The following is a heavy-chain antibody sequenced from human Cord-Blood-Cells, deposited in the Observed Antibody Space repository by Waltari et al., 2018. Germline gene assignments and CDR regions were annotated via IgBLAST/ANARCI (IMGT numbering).Heavy chain of an antibody. CDR2: IYWDDDK. J-gene: IGHJ1*01. CDR3: AHLPIVRTRRVYFQH. D-gene: IGHD6-6*01. CDR1: GFSLSTSGVG. V-gene: IGHV2-5*02. Sequence: QITLKESGPTLVKPTQTLTLTCTFSGFSLSTSGVGVGWIRQPPGKALEWLALIYWDDDKRYSPSLKSRLTITKETSKNQVVLTMTNMDPVDTATYYCAHLPIVRTRRVYFQHWGQGTLVTVSS.